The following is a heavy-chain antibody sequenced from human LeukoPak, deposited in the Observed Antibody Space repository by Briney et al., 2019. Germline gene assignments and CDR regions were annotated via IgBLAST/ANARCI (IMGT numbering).Heavy chain of an antibody. Sequence: SETLSLTCTVSGGSISSYYWSWIRQPAGKGLEWIGRIYTSGSTNYNPSLKSRVTMSVDTSKNQFSLKLSSVTAADTAVYYCARSNRQDTAMVTGYYYYMDVWGQGTLVTVSS. V-gene: IGHV4-4*07. CDR2: IYTSGST. CDR3: ARSNRQDTAMVTGYYYYMDV. CDR1: GGSISSYY. J-gene: IGHJ6*03. D-gene: IGHD5-18*01.